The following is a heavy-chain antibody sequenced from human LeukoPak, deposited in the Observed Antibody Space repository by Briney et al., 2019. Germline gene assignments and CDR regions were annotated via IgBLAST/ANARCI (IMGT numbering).Heavy chain of an antibody. D-gene: IGHD2-15*01. CDR1: GYTFTGYY. V-gene: IGHV1-2*02. CDR2: INPNSCGT. Sequence: ASVKVSCKASGYTFTGYYMHWVRQAPGQGLEWMGWINPNSCGTNYAQKFQGRVTMTRDTSISTAYMELSTLRSDDTAVYYCARGVVVAATLLFDYWGQGTLVTVSS. CDR3: ARGVVVAATLLFDY. J-gene: IGHJ4*02.